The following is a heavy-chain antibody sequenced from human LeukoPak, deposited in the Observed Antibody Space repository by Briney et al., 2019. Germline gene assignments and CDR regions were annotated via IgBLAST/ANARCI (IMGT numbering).Heavy chain of an antibody. V-gene: IGHV1-46*01. CDR2: INPSGGST. D-gene: IGHD2-2*01. Sequence: GASVKVSCKASGYTFTSYYIHWVRQAPGQGLEWMGIINPSGGSTRYPQKFQGRVTMTRDTSTSTVYMELSSLRSEDTAVYYCARARGSRTYFDYWGQGTLVIVSS. J-gene: IGHJ4*02. CDR3: ARARGSRTYFDY. CDR1: GYTFTSYY.